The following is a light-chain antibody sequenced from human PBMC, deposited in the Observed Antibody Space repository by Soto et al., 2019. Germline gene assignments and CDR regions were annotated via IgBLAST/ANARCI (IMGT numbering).Light chain of an antibody. J-gene: IGKJ5*01. V-gene: IGKV1-9*01. CDR1: QGISNY. CDR3: QQLKSYPRST. CDR2: AAS. Sequence: DIHLPQYPSFLSPSLGYRVTITCRASQGISNYLAWYQQRPGKAPKLLIYAASTLQTGVPSGFSGSGSGTEFTLTISSLQPEDFATYHCQQLKSYPRSTFGEGTRLEIK.